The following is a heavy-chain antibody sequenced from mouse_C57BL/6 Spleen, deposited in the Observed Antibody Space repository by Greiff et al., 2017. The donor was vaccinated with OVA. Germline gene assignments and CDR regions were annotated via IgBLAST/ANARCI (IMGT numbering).Heavy chain of an antibody. CDR2: IDPENGDT. D-gene: IGHD1-1*01. CDR1: GFNIKDDY. J-gene: IGHJ3*01. CDR3: TTGGMTTVVATPSWFAY. V-gene: IGHV14-4*01. Sequence: VQLKQSGAELVRPGASVKLSCTASGFNIKDDYMHWVKQRPEQGLEWIGWIDPENGDTEYASKFQGKATITADTSSNTAYLQLSSLTSEDTAVYYCTTGGMTTVVATPSWFAYWGQGTLVTVSA.